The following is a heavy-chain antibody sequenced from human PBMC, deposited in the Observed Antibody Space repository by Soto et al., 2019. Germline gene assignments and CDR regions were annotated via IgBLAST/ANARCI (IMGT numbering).Heavy chain of an antibody. J-gene: IGHJ4*02. Sequence: EASVKVSCKASGGTFSSYAISWVRQAPGQGLEWMGGIIPIFGTANYAQRFQGRVTVTEDTSTDTVYMELSSLRSEDTAVYYCAKDLVSGAYDYYFDYWGQGSLVTVSS. CDR3: AKDLVSGAYDYYFDY. CDR2: IIPIFGTA. V-gene: IGHV1-69*06. D-gene: IGHD5-12*01. CDR1: GGTFSSYA.